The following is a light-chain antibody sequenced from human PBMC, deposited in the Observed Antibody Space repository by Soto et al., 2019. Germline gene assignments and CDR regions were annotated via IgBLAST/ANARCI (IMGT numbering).Light chain of an antibody. CDR3: RSYTTRTTYV. CDR1: SSDIGSYNR. V-gene: IGLV2-18*02. Sequence: QSALTQPTSVSGSPGQSITVSCTGSSSDIGSYNRVSWYQQPPGTAPKLIIYDVTNRPLGVPDRFFGSKSGNTASLIISGLQAEDEDDYYCRSYTTRTTYVLGTGTKVT. J-gene: IGLJ1*01. CDR2: DVT.